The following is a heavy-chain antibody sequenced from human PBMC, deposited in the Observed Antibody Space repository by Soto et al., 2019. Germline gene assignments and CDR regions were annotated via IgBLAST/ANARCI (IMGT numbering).Heavy chain of an antibody. J-gene: IGHJ6*02. CDR3: ARAFYGIDV. Sequence: SGPTLVNPTQTPTLTCTVSGFSLSGSGMRVTWIRQPPGKALEWLARIDWEDTKLYSTSLKTRLTISKDTSKNQVVLTMTNVDPADTGTYYCARAFYGIDVWGQGTTVAVSS. V-gene: IGHV2-70*04. CDR2: IDWEDTK. CDR1: GFSLSGSGMR.